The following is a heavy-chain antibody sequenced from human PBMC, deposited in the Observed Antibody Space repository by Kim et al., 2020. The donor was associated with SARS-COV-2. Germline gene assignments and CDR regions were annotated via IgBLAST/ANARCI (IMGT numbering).Heavy chain of an antibody. Sequence: GRFTISRDNSKNTLYLQMNSLRAEDTAVYYCARDRPMVRGVESYYYGMDVWGQGTTVTVSS. CDR3: ARDRPMVRGVESYYYGMDV. D-gene: IGHD3-10*01. V-gene: IGHV3-30*01. J-gene: IGHJ6*02.